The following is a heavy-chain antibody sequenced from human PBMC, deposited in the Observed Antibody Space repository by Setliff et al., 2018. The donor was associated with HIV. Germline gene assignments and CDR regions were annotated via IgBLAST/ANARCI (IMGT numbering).Heavy chain of an antibody. Sequence: PGGSLRLSCAASGFTLSTYEMNWVRQAPGKGLEWVSYISSSGSSKYYPESVKGRFTITRDNAKNYLYLQMKSLRADDTALYYCARDSGPFYDYVWGTYRPEYFQYWGKGTLVTVSS. CDR2: ISSSGSSK. CDR3: ARDSGPFYDYVWGTYRPEYFQY. CDR1: GFTLSTYE. J-gene: IGHJ1*01. D-gene: IGHD3-16*02. V-gene: IGHV3-48*03.